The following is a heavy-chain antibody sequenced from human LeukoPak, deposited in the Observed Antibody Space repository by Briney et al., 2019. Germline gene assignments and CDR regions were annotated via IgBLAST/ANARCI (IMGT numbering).Heavy chain of an antibody. J-gene: IGHJ4*02. V-gene: IGHV3-7*01. CDR2: IKQDGSEK. D-gene: IGHD6-19*01. CDR1: GFTFSSYW. Sequence: GRSLRLSCAASGFTFSSYWMSWVRQAPGKGLEWVANIKQDGSEKYYVDSVKGRFTISGDNAKNSLYLQMNSLRAEDTAVYYCASSGWYLPDYWGQGTLVTVSS. CDR3: ASSGWYLPDY.